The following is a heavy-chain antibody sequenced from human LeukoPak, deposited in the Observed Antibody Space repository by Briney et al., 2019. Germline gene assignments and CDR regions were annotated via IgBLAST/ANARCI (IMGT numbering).Heavy chain of an antibody. J-gene: IGHJ4*01. Sequence: SETLSLTCTVSGGSISSSSYYWGWIRQPPGKGLEWIGYIYYSGSTNYNPSLKSRVTISVDTSKNQFSLKLSSVTAADTAVYYCREFITRGNLDSSVSLTTFASWGKEPWSPSPQ. CDR1: GGSISSSSYY. V-gene: IGHV4-61*05. CDR2: IYYSGST. D-gene: IGHD3-22*01. CDR3: REFITRGNLDSSVSLTTFAS.